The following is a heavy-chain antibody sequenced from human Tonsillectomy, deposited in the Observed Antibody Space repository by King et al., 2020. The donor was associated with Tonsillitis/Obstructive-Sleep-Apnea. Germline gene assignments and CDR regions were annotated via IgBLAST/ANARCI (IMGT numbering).Heavy chain of an antibody. CDR3: AGGSGSYSLDY. CDR2: IIPIFVTS. V-gene: IGHV1-69*14. D-gene: IGHD1-26*01. Sequence: QLVQSGAEVKKPGASVKVSCKASGGTFSSYCIRWVRQAPGQGLEWMGGIIPIFVTSNYAQKFQGRVPITADKATSTANMELSSLRSEDTAVYYCAGGSGSYSLDYWGQGTLVTVSS. CDR1: GGTFSSYC. J-gene: IGHJ4*02.